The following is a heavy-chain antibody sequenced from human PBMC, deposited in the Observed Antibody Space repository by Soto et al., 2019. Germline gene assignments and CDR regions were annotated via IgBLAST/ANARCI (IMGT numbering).Heavy chain of an antibody. CDR2: ISSSSSTI. CDR1: GFTFSSYS. J-gene: IGHJ3*02. D-gene: IGHD3-16*02. CDR3: ARDLRATHDYVWGSYRDAFDI. V-gene: IGHV3-48*02. Sequence: GGSLRLSCAASGFTFSSYSMNWVRQAPGKGLEWVSYISSSSSTIYYADSVKGRFTISRDNAKNSLYLQMNSLRDEDTAVYYRARDLRATHDYVWGSYRDAFDIWGQGTMVTVSS.